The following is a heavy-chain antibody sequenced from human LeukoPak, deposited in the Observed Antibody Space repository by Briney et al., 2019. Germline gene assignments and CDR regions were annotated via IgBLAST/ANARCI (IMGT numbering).Heavy chain of an antibody. Sequence: PGGSLRLSRAASGFTFRNHGMQWVRQAPGKGLEWVAVIYYDGGNKYYADSMKGRFTISRDNSKNMLWLQMNSPRAEDTAVYYCVRDRTSRFLDYWGQGTLVTVSS. CDR3: VRDRTSRFLDY. V-gene: IGHV3-33*01. CDR2: IYYDGGNK. CDR1: GFTFRNHG. J-gene: IGHJ4*02. D-gene: IGHD1/OR15-1a*01.